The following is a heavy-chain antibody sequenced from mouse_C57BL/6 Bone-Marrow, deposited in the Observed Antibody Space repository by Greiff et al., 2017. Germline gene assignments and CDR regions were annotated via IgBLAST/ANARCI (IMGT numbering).Heavy chain of an antibody. CDR3: TRGGITTEYYFDY. V-gene: IGHV5-9-1*02. D-gene: IGHD2-4*01. CDR2: ISSGGDYF. Sequence: EVMLVESGEGLVKPGGSLKLSCAASGFTFSSYAMSWVRPTPEKRLEWFAYISSGGDYFYYADTVKGRFTIARDNAKNTLYLQMSTLKSEDTAMYYCTRGGITTEYYFDYWGQGTTLTVSS. J-gene: IGHJ2*01. CDR1: GFTFSSYA.